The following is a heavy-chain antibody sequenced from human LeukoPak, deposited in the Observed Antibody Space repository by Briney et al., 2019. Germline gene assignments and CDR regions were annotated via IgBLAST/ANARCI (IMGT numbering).Heavy chain of an antibody. V-gene: IGHV1-2*02. D-gene: IGHD1-26*01. CDR1: GYTFTGYY. Sequence: ASVKVSCKASGYTFTGYYMHWVRQAPGQGLEWMGWINPNSGGTNYAQKFQGRVTMTRDTSISTAYMELSRLRSGDTAVYYFARAGIPWVVVATIRFAYWGQGPLPPVS. CDR3: ARAGIPWVVVATIRFAY. J-gene: IGHJ4*02. CDR2: INPNSGGT.